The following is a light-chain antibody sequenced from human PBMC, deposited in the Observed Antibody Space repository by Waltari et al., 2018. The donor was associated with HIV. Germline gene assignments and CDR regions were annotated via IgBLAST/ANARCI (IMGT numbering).Light chain of an antibody. V-gene: IGLV2-8*01. J-gene: IGLJ2*01. CDR2: DGY. CDR1: SSDIGSYDY. CDR3: SSYAGSKNRVV. Sequence: QSALTQSPSASGSPGQAVTISCTGTSSDIGSYDYVSWYQQHPGKAPKLIIYDGYKRHSGVPDRFSGSKSGNTASLTVSGLQTEDEATYYCSSYAGSKNRVVFGGGTFLTVL.